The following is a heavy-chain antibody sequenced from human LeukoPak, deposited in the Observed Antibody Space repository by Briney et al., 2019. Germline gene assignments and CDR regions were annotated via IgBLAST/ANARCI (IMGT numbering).Heavy chain of an antibody. CDR2: INHSGST. CDR3: ARHGLRSGTRISMVRGVIRRNWFDP. V-gene: IGHV4-34*01. J-gene: IGHJ5*02. Sequence: SETLSLTCAVYGGSFSGYYWSWIRQPPGKGLEWIGEINHSGSTNYNPSLKSRVTISVDTSKNQFSLKLSSVTAADTAVYYCARHGLRSGTRISMVRGVIRRNWFDPWGQGTLVTVSS. CDR1: GGSFSGYY. D-gene: IGHD3-10*01.